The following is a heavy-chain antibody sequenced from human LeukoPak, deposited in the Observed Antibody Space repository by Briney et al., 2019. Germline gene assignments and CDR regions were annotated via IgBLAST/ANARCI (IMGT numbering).Heavy chain of an antibody. CDR1: GGSISSGDYY. Sequence: PSETLSLTCTVSGGSISSGDYYWSWIRQPPGKGLEWIGYIYYSGSTYYNPSLKSRVTISVDTSKNQFSLKLSSVTAADTAVYYCARDGTTVTTSDWGQGTLVTGSS. V-gene: IGHV4-30-4*01. CDR2: IYYSGST. D-gene: IGHD4-17*01. J-gene: IGHJ4*02. CDR3: ARDGTTVTTSD.